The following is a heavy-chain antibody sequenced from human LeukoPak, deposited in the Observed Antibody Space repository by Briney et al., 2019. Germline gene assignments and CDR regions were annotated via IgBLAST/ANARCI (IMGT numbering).Heavy chain of an antibody. V-gene: IGHV3-7*04. Sequence: YPGGSLRLSCVASGFPFSSYWMTWVRQAPGKGLEWVANIKQDGSKKSYVDSVKGRFTISRDNAKNSLYLQMNSLRAEDTAIYYCTRVGYIDEGIDYWGQGTLVTVSS. CDR2: IKQDGSKK. CDR3: TRVGYIDEGIDY. D-gene: IGHD5-24*01. CDR1: GFPFSSYW. J-gene: IGHJ4*02.